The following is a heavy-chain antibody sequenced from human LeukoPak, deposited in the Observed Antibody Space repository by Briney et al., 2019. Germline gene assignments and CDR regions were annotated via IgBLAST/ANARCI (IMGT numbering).Heavy chain of an antibody. V-gene: IGHV3-23*01. D-gene: IGHD6-19*01. J-gene: IGHJ4*02. CDR1: GFTFSSYA. CDR3: AKGPLVEVAGATWDY. CDR2: ISGSGGST. Sequence: PGGSLRLSCAASGFTFSSYAMSWVRQAPGKGLEWVSAISGSGGSTYYADSVKGRLTISRDNSKNTLHLQMNSLTAEDTAVYYCAKGPLVEVAGATWDYWGQGTLVTVSS.